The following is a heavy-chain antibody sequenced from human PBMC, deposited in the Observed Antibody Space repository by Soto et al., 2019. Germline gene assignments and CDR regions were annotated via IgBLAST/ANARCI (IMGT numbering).Heavy chain of an antibody. D-gene: IGHD1-26*01. CDR3: AKEGPGGGRHFYYGMDV. Sequence: PGGSLRLSCAASGFVFSDYGMHWARQAPGKGLEWVALITNDGNNEFYRESVKGRFSISRGRSTNTVDLLMNSLRPEDTGVYYCAKEGPGGGRHFYYGMDVWGQGTTVTVSS. CDR2: ITNDGNNE. CDR1: GFVFSDYG. V-gene: IGHV3-30*02. J-gene: IGHJ6*02.